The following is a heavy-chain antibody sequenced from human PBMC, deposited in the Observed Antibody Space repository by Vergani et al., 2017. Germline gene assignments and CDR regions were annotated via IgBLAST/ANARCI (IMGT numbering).Heavy chain of an antibody. CDR3: ARQEAVAGKWWGPYYYYGMDV. D-gene: IGHD6-19*01. Sequence: EVQLVQSGAEVKKPGESLRISCKGSGYSFTSYWISWVRQMPGKGLEWMGRIDPSDSYTNYSPSFQGHVTISADKSISTAYLQWSSLKASDTAMYYCARQEAVAGKWWGPYYYYGMDVWGQGTTVTVSS. J-gene: IGHJ6*02. V-gene: IGHV5-10-1*01. CDR2: IDPSDSYT. CDR1: GYSFTSYW.